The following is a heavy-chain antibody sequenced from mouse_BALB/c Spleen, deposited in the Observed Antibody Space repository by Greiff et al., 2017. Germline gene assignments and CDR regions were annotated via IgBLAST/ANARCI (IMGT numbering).Heavy chain of an antibody. CDR3: ARFPYGNSFDY. CDR2: INPSTGYT. CDR1: GYTFTSYW. J-gene: IGHJ2*01. V-gene: IGHV1-7*01. Sequence: QVQLQQSGAELAKPGASVKMSCKASGYTFTSYWMHWVKQRPGQGLEWIGYINPSTGYTEYNQKFKDKATLTADKSSSTAYMQLSSLTSEDSAVYYCARFPYGNSFDYWGQGTTLTVSS. D-gene: IGHD2-1*01.